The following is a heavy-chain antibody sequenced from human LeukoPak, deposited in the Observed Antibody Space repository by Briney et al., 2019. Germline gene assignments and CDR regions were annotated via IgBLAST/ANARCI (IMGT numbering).Heavy chain of an antibody. CDR1: GYTFTGYY. V-gene: IGHV1-2*02. CDR3: ARDLVVVVPGDSNYYYGMDV. Sequence: ASVKVSCKASGYTFTGYYMHWVRQAPGQGLEWMGWINPNSGGTNFTQKFQGRVTMTRDTSISTAYMELSRLRCDDTAVYYCARDLVVVVPGDSNYYYGMDVWGQGTTVTVSS. J-gene: IGHJ6*02. CDR2: INPNSGGT. D-gene: IGHD2-2*01.